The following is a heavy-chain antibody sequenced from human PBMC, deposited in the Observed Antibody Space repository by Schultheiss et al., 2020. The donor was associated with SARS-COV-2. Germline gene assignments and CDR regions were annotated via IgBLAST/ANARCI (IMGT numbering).Heavy chain of an antibody. CDR3: AKDRKGYCSSTSCYAHCFDY. V-gene: IGHV3-74*01. CDR2: INSDGSST. D-gene: IGHD2-2*01. CDR1: GFTFSSYA. J-gene: IGHJ4*02. Sequence: GGSLRLSCAASGFTFSSYAMHWVRQAPGKGLVWVSRINSDGSSTSYADSVKGRFTISRDNAKSSLYLQMNSLRAEDTAVYYCAKDRKGYCSSTSCYAHCFDYWGQGTLVTVSS.